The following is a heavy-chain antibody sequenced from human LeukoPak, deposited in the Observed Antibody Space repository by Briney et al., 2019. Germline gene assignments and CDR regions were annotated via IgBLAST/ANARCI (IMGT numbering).Heavy chain of an antibody. CDR2: IYHSGNT. D-gene: IGHD3-22*01. CDR1: GGSISTNY. CDR3: ARGTFDSSGYYLFDY. J-gene: IGHJ4*02. V-gene: IGHV4-4*07. Sequence: PSETLSLTCTVSGGSISTNYWSWIRQPAGKGLEWIGRIYHSGNTNYSPSLESRVTMSADTSKNRFSLKLSSVTAADTAVYYCARGTFDSSGYYLFDYWGQGTLVTVSS.